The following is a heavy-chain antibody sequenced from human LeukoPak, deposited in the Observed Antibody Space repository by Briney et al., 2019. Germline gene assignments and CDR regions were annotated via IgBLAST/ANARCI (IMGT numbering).Heavy chain of an antibody. D-gene: IGHD2-8*02. Sequence: ASVKVSCKASGYTFTGYYMHWVRQAPGQGLEWMGWINPNSGGTNYAQKFQGRVTMTRDTSISTAYMELSRLRSDDTAVYYCARDSTGYYYYMDVWGKGTTVTVS. CDR3: ARDSTGYYYYMDV. CDR1: GYTFTGYY. CDR2: INPNSGGT. J-gene: IGHJ6*03. V-gene: IGHV1-2*02.